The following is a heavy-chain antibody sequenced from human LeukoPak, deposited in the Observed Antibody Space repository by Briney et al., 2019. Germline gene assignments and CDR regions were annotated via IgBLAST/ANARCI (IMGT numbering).Heavy chain of an antibody. Sequence: ASVKVSCKVSGYTLTELSMHWVRQTPGKGLEWMGGFDPEDGETIYAQKFQGRVTMTEDTSTDTAYMELSSLRSEDTAVYYCATGRKAYYYDSSGYYLGHWFDPWGQGTLVTVSS. D-gene: IGHD3-22*01. V-gene: IGHV1-24*01. CDR2: FDPEDGET. CDR3: ATGRKAYYYDSSGYYLGHWFDP. CDR1: GYTLTELS. J-gene: IGHJ5*02.